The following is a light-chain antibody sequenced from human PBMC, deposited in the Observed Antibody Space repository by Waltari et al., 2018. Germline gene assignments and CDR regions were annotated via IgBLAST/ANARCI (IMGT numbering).Light chain of an antibody. CDR2: RTS. CDR3: QQHDTSPFT. Sequence: DIQMTQSPSSLSASVGDRVTITCRASQSIDNWLAWYQQKPGKAPSLLIYRTSILETGVQSRFSGSGFGTDFTLTIDSLQPEDLATYFCQQHDTSPFTFGPGTRLDI. J-gene: IGKJ3*01. CDR1: QSIDNW. V-gene: IGKV1-33*01.